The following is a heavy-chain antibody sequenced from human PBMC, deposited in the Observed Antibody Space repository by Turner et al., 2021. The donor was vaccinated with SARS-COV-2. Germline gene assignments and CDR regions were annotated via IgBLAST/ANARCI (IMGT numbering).Heavy chain of an antibody. D-gene: IGHD2-21*02. Sequence: QVQLVQSGAEVKKPGASVKVSCKASGYTFTGYHMHWVRQAPGQGLEWMGWINPNSGGTNYAQKFQGRVTMTRDTSISTAYMELSSLRSEDTAVYYCATGYAYCGGDCSIHYWGQGTLVTVSS. J-gene: IGHJ4*02. V-gene: IGHV1-2*02. CDR3: ATGYAYCGGDCSIHY. CDR1: GYTFTGYH. CDR2: INPNSGGT.